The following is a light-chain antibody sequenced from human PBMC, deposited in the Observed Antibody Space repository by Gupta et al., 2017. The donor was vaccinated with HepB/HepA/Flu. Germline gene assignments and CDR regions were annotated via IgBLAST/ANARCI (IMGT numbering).Light chain of an antibody. CDR3: QHDGRSIF. J-gene: IGKJ3*01. CDR2: DAS. Sequence: IVLTRSPCTLSWSTGERSTLSCMARQSVGTYLEWYQQKPGQAPRLLIFDASIRINGTPDCFSGCGSLXDFPRTXSRRESEDCAVYYEQHDGRSIFFGXGTKVDIK. CDR1: QSVGTY. V-gene: IGKV3-20*01.